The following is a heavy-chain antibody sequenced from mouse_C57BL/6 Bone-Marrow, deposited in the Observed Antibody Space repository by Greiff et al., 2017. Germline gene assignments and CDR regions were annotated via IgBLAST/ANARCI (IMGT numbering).Heavy chain of an antibody. D-gene: IGHD5-1*01. J-gene: IGHJ2*01. Sequence: VKLMESGAELVKPGASVTMSCKASGYTFTTYPIEWMKQNHGKSLEWIGNFHPYNDDTKYNEKFKGKATLTVEKSSNTVYLELSRLTSDDSAVYYCARSSTFFYYFDYGGKGTTLTVSS. V-gene: IGHV1-47*01. CDR2: FHPYNDDT. CDR3: ARSSTFFYYFDY. CDR1: GYTFTTYP.